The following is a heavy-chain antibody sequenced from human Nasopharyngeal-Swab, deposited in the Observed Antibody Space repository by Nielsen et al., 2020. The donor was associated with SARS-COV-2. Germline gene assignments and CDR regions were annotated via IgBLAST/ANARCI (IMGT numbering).Heavy chain of an antibody. D-gene: IGHD4-17*01. Sequence: GESLKISCAASGFTVGSNYMSWVRQAPGKGLEWVSVIYSCGSTYYADSVKGRFTISRDNSKNTLYLQMNSLRAEDTAVYYCARSYYGAYYYGMDVWGQGTTVTVSS. CDR2: IYSCGST. CDR1: GFTVGSNY. CDR3: ARSYYGAYYYGMDV. V-gene: IGHV3-66*03. J-gene: IGHJ6*02.